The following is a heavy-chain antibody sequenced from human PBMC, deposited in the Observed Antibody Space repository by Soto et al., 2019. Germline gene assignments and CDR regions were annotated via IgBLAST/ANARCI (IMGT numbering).Heavy chain of an antibody. CDR3: ARVGGDYRHNYYYYMDV. J-gene: IGHJ6*03. D-gene: IGHD4-17*01. V-gene: IGHV1-3*01. CDR2: LNAGNGNT. CDR1: GYTFTSYA. Sequence: GASVKVSCKASGYTFTSYAMCWVRQAPGQRLEWMGWLNAGNGNTKYSQKFQGRVTITRDTSASTAYMELSSLKSEDTAVYYCARVGGDYRHNYYYYMDVWGKGTTVTVSS.